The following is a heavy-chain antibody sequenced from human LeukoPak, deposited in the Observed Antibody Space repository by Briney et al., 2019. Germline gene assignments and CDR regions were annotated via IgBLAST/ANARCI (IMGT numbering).Heavy chain of an antibody. CDR3: AKDLVKYQLLSCFDY. CDR2: ISGSGGST. D-gene: IGHD2-2*01. V-gene: IGHV3-23*01. Sequence: GGSLRLSCAASGFTFSSYAMSWVRQALGKGLEWVSAISGSGGSTYYADSVKGRFTISRDNSKNTLYLQMNSLRAEDTAVYYCAKDLVKYQLLSCFDYWGQGTLVTVSS. CDR1: GFTFSSYA. J-gene: IGHJ4*02.